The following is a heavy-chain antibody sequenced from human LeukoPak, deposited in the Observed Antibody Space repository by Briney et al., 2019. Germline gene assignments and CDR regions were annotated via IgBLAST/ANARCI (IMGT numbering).Heavy chain of an antibody. CDR2: ISAYNGNT. D-gene: IGHD3-22*01. CDR3: AARFVGYYDSSGSLY. J-gene: IGHJ4*02. CDR1: GYTFTSYG. V-gene: IGHV1-18*01. Sequence: ASVKVSCKASGYTFTSYGISWVRQAPGQGLEWMGWISAYNGNTNYAQKLQGRVTMTTDTSTSTAYMELRSLRSDDTAVYYCAARFVGYYDSSGSLYWGQGTLVTVSS.